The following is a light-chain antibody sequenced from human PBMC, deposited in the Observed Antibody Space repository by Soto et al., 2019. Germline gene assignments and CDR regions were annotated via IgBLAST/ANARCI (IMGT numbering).Light chain of an antibody. CDR3: QQSYRTTPYA. J-gene: IGKJ3*01. CDR2: GAF. V-gene: IGKV1-39*01. CDR1: QSITSD. Sequence: DIHMTQSPSFLSASVGDRVIITCRASQSITSDLNWYQHKPGKAPRLLIYGAFHLQSGVPSRFSGAGSGTEFAFVISSLQPEDFATCYCQQSYRTTPYAFGPGTKVDL.